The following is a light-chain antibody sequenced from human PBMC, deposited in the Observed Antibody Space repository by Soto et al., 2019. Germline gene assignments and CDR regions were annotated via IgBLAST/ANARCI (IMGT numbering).Light chain of an antibody. Sequence: EIVLTQSPATLSLSPGERATLSCRASQSVRNYLAWYRQKPGQAPRLLIYDASNRATGIPARFSGSGSGTDFTLTISSLEPEDFAVYYCQQRSNWPLLTFGGGTKVEIK. CDR2: DAS. CDR3: QQRSNWPLLT. J-gene: IGKJ4*01. CDR1: QSVRNY. V-gene: IGKV3-11*01.